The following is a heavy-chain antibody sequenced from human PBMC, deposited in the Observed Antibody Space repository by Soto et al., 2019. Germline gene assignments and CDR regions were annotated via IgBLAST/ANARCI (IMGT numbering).Heavy chain of an antibody. CDR2: INSDGSGT. D-gene: IGHD2-15*01. J-gene: IGHJ4*02. CDR3: TTDNIRFFEH. CDR1: GFIFSNPW. Sequence: EVQLVESGGGLVQPGGSLRLSCAASGFIFSNPWMNWVRQVPGKGLVWVSRINSDGSGTSYADSVKGRFTISRDNAKNTLYLQMNSLRAEDTAVYYCTTDNIRFFEHWGQGTLVTVSS. V-gene: IGHV3-74*01.